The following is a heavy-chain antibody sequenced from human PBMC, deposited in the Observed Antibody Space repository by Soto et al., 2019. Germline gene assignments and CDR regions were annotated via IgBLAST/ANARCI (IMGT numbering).Heavy chain of an antibody. Sequence: LRLSCEVSGFSLSGYGMHWVRQAPGKGLEWVAVIWYDGTTKNYADSVKGRFTISRDSSKNTVYLQMDSLKVEDTAVYYCARDVDRTSHLNWLEPWCQGVMVTVSS. CDR1: GFSLSGYG. D-gene: IGHD5-12*01. CDR3: ARDVDRTSHLNWLEP. V-gene: IGHV3-33*01. CDR2: IWYDGTTK. J-gene: IGHJ5*02.